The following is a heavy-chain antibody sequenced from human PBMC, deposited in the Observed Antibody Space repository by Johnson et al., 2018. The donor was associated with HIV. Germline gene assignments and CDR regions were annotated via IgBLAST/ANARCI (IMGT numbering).Heavy chain of an antibody. V-gene: IGHV3-15*01. CDR1: GLSFSKAW. Sequence: VQLVESGGGLVKPGGSLRLSCAVYGLSFSKAWMSWVRQAPGKGLEWVGRIKTKTEGGTTDYAASVKGRFTISRDDSKNTLYLQMNSVRPEDTAIYYCAREDPVLWAFDIWGQGTLVTVSS. J-gene: IGHJ3*02. CDR2: IKTKTEGGTT. D-gene: IGHD2/OR15-2a*01. CDR3: AREDPVLWAFDI.